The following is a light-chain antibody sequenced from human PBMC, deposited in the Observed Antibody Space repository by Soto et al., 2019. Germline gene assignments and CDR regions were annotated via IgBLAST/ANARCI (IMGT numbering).Light chain of an antibody. V-gene: IGLV1-40*01. CDR3: QSYDTSLSGFVV. J-gene: IGLJ2*01. CDR1: SSNIGANYD. CDR2: ANT. Sequence: QAVVTQPPSVSGAPGQRVTISCTGSSSNIGANYDVHWYQQLPGTAPKLLIYANTHRPSGVPDRFSASKSDTSASLAITGLQAEDEADYYCQSYDTSLSGFVVFGGGTKLTVL.